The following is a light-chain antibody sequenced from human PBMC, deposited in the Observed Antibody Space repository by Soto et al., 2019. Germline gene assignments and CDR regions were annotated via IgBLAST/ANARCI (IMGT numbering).Light chain of an antibody. CDR2: AAS. CDR3: QQSYSTPPT. Sequence: IQMTQSPSSLSASVGDRVTITCGASQSISSYLNWYQQKPGKAPKLLIYAASSLQSGVPSRFSGSGSGTDFTLTISSLQPEDFATYYCQQSYSTPPTFGQGTKVDI. V-gene: IGKV1-39*01. CDR1: QSISSY. J-gene: IGKJ1*01.